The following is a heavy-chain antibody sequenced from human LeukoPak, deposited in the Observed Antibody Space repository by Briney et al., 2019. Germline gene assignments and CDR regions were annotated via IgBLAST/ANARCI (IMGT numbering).Heavy chain of an antibody. Sequence: PGGSLRLSCAASGFTFSNYEMNWVRQAPGKGLEWFSYITTSGSTKYYADSVKGRFTISRDNAKNSLYLQMNSLRAEDTAVYYCARDEAGLRFFSTGAFDYWGQGTLVTVSS. CDR1: GFTFSNYE. CDR2: ITTSGSTK. J-gene: IGHJ4*02. D-gene: IGHD3-3*01. CDR3: ARDEAGLRFFSTGAFDY. V-gene: IGHV3-48*03.